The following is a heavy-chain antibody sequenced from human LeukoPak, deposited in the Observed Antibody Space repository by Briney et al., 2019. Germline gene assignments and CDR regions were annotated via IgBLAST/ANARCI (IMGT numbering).Heavy chain of an antibody. D-gene: IGHD6-19*01. J-gene: IGHJ4*02. CDR2: IYTSGTT. V-gene: IGHV4-4*07. CDR1: GFTISTYY. Sequence: WGTLRLSCAASGFTISTYYVSWVRQAPGKGPEWIGRIYTSGTTNYKPSLKSRVTISVDKSKKQFSLKLSSVPAADTAVYYCARGGSSGPDYWGQGTLVTVSS. CDR3: ARGGSSGPDY.